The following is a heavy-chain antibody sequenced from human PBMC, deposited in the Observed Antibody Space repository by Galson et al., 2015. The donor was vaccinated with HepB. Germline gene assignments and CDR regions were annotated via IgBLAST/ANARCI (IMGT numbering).Heavy chain of an antibody. D-gene: IGHD6-13*01. CDR3: VKDFSGAVDSWYFFDY. CDR2: ISSNGGST. Sequence: SLRLSCAASGFTFSSYAMHWVRQAPGKGLEYVSAISSNGGSTYYADSVKGRFTISRDNSRNTLYLQMSSLRAEDTAVYYCVKDFSGAVDSWYFFDYWGQGTLVTVSS. J-gene: IGHJ4*02. V-gene: IGHV3-64D*06. CDR1: GFTFSSYA.